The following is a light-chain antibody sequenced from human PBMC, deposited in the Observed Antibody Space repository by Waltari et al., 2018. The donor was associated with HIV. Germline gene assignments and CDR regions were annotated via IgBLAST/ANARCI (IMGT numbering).Light chain of an antibody. J-gene: IGKJ4*01. CDR1: QSLLYTSKNKDY. Sequence: DVVLTQSPASLAVSLGERATLNCKSSQSLLYTSKNKDYLAWYQQKPGQPPKLLIYWASTRESEVPDRFTGSGSGTEFTRTITSLQAEDVAIYYCQQYFSDPLTFGGGTKVEI. CDR2: WAS. V-gene: IGKV4-1*01. CDR3: QQYFSDPLT.